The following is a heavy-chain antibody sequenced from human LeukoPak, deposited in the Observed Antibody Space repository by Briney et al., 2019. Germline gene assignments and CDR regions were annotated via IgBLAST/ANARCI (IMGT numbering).Heavy chain of an antibody. Sequence: ASVKASCKASGYTFTTYDINWVRQATGQGLEWMGWMNPNSGNTGYTQKFQGRVTMTRNTSISTAYMELSSLRCEDTAVYYCARGRGSGHKENWFNPWGQGTLVTVSS. CDR3: ARGRGSGHKENWFNP. CDR1: GYTFTTYD. CDR2: MNPNSGNT. J-gene: IGHJ5*02. V-gene: IGHV1-8*01. D-gene: IGHD6-19*01.